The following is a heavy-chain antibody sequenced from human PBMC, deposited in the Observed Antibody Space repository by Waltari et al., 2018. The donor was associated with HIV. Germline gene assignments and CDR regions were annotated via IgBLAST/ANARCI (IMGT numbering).Heavy chain of an antibody. V-gene: IGHV3-30-3*01. CDR1: GFTFSSYA. CDR2: ISYDGSNK. CDR3: ARDTLSYYYDSSGYPPAFDY. Sequence: QVQLVESGGGVVQPGRSLRLSCAASGFTFSSYAMHWVRQAPGKGLEWVAVISYDGSNKYYADSVKGRFTISRDNSKNTLYLQMNSLRAEDTAVYYCARDTLSYYYDSSGYPPAFDYWGQGTLVTVSS. J-gene: IGHJ4*02. D-gene: IGHD3-22*01.